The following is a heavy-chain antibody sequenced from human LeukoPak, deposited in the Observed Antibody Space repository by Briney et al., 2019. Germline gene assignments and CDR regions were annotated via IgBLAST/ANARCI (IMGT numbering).Heavy chain of an antibody. V-gene: IGHV1-2*02. CDR1: GYTFTGYY. CDR2: INPNSGGT. J-gene: IGHJ6*03. Sequence: ASVTVSCRASGYTFTGYYMHWVRQAPGQGLEWMGWINPNSGGTNYAQKFQGRVTMTWDTSISTAYMELSRLRSDDTAGYYCARDRADYYYMDVWGKGTTVTVSS. D-gene: IGHD5-24*01. CDR3: ARDRADYYYMDV.